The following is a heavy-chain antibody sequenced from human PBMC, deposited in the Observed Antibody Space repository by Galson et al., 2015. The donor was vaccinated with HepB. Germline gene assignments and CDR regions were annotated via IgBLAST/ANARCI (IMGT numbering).Heavy chain of an antibody. J-gene: IGHJ6*02. CDR2: INAGNGNT. D-gene: IGHD3-9*01. CDR3: ARERYDILTGLSQNIYGMDV. Sequence: SVKVSCKASGYTFTSYAMHWVRQAPGQRLEWMGWINAGNGNTKYSQKFQGRVTITRDTSASTAYMELSSLRSEDTAAYYCARERYDILTGLSQNIYGMDVWGQGTTVTVSS. V-gene: IGHV1-3*01. CDR1: GYTFTSYA.